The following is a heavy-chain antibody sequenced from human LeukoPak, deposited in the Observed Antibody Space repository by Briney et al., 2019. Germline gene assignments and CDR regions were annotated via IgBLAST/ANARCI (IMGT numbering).Heavy chain of an antibody. CDR3: ARDRYCTNGVCYRLFDY. CDR1: GGSISSGGYC. J-gene: IGHJ4*02. V-gene: IGHV4-31*03. CDR2: IYYSGST. D-gene: IGHD2-8*01. Sequence: PSETLSLTCTVSGGSISSGGYCWSWIRQHPGKGLEWIGYIYYSGSTYYNPSLKSRVTISVDTSKNQFSLKLSSVTAADTAVYYCARDRYCTNGVCYRLFDYWGQGTLVTVSS.